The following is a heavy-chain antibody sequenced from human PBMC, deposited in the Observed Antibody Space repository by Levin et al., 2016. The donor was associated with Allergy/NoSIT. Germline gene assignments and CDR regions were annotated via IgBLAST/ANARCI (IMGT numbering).Heavy chain of an antibody. D-gene: IGHD3-3*02. V-gene: IGHV5-10-1*01. CDR2: IHPSDSYT. J-gene: IGHJ6*02. Sequence: VRQMPGKGLEWMARIHPSDSYTNYRPSFEGHVTISTDRSINTAYLQWNSLKASDTAIYYCARSAVQNSIAFDVWGQGTTVTVSS. CDR3: ARSAVQNSIAFDV.